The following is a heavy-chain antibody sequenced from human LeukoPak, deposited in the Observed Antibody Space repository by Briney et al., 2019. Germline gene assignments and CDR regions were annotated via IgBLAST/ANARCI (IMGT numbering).Heavy chain of an antibody. Sequence: PGGFLRLSCAASGFTFSRNGMTWVRQAPGKGLEWIGEINHSGSTNYNPSLKSRVTISVDTSKNQFSLKLSSVTAADTAVYYCAREIPNSYDFWSGYYYYYYMDVWGKGTTVTVSS. J-gene: IGHJ6*03. CDR2: INHSGST. CDR1: GFTFSRNG. V-gene: IGHV4-4*02. CDR3: AREIPNSYDFWSGYYYYYYMDV. D-gene: IGHD3-3*01.